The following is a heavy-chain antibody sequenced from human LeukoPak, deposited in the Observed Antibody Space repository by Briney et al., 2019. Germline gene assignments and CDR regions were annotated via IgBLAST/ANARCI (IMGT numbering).Heavy chain of an antibody. D-gene: IGHD1-26*01. V-gene: IGHV4-31*03. CDR1: GGSISSGGYY. CDR3: ARGVYGYDLGWELFDY. J-gene: IGHJ4*02. CDR2: IYYSGST. Sequence: SETLSLTCTVSGGSISSGGYYWSWIRQHPGKGLEWIGYIYYSGSTYYNPSLKSRVTISVDTSKNQFSLKLSSVTAADTAVYYCARGVYGYDLGWELFDYWGQGTLVTVSS.